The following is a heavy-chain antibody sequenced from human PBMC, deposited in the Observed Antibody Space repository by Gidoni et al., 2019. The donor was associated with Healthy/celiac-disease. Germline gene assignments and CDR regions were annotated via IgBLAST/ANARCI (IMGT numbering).Heavy chain of an antibody. D-gene: IGHD3-9*01. CDR1: GFTFSSYG. CDR3: ARGDSLGYYDILTGHSTPSGIDY. V-gene: IGHV3-33*08. J-gene: IGHJ4*02. Sequence: QVQLVESGGGVVQPGRSLRLSCAASGFTFSSYGMHWVRQAPGKGLEWVAVIWDDGSNKYYADSVKGRFTISRDNSKNTLYLQMNSLRAEDTAVYYCARGDSLGYYDILTGHSTPSGIDYWGQGTLVTVSS. CDR2: IWDDGSNK.